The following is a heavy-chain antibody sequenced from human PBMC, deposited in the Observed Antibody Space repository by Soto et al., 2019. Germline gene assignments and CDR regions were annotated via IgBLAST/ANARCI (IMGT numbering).Heavy chain of an antibody. V-gene: IGHV4-31*03. CDR1: GGSIGSGGYY. D-gene: IGHD3-16*01. CDR2: IYYSGTT. Sequence: QVQLQESGPGLVKPSQTLSLTCIVSGGSIGSGGYYWNWIRQHPGKGLEWIGNIYYSGTTYYNPSLKSRVTISVDTSKNHFSLKLSSMTAADTAVYYCARDRWGYFDYWGQGTLVTVSS. J-gene: IGHJ4*02. CDR3: ARDRWGYFDY.